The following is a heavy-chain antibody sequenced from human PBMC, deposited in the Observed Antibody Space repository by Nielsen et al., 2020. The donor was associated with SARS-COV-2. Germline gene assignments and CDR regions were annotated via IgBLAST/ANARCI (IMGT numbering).Heavy chain of an antibody. J-gene: IGHJ4*02. V-gene: IGHV3-23*01. D-gene: IGHD4-23*01. CDR2: ISASGGTT. CDR3: AKLGGLGGNTHEIDY. CDR1: GYTFTSYA. Sequence: GGSLRLSCAASGYTFTSYAMSWVRQAPGKGLDRVSLISASGGTTYYADSVKGRFTISRDNSKNTLYLQVNSLRAEDTAVYYCAKLGGLGGNTHEIDYWGQGTLVTVSS.